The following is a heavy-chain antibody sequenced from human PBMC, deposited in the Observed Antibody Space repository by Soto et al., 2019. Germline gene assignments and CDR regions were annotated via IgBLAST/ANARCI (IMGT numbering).Heavy chain of an antibody. Sequence: QVQLVESGGGVVQPGRSLRLSCAASGFTFSSYGMHWVRQAPGKGLEWVAVISYDGSNKYYADSVKGRFTISRDNSKNTLYLQMNSLRAEDTAVYYCAKGPVYDSSGFVRWGQGTLVTVSS. D-gene: IGHD3-22*01. V-gene: IGHV3-30*18. CDR1: GFTFSSYG. CDR3: AKGPVYDSSGFVR. J-gene: IGHJ4*02. CDR2: ISYDGSNK.